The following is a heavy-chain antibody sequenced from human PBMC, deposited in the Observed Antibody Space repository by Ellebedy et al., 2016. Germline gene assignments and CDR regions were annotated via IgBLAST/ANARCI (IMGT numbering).Heavy chain of an antibody. CDR1: GFHFSYHI. D-gene: IGHD6-25*01. Sequence: GESLKISCAASGFHFSYHIFNWLRQAPGKGLEWVAHISASGVYYTDSVKGRFTISRDNAKNSLYLQMNSLRAEDTAVYYCARAATYAFDLWGQGTMVTVSS. CDR2: ISASGV. J-gene: IGHJ3*01. CDR3: ARAATYAFDL. V-gene: IGHV3-48*04.